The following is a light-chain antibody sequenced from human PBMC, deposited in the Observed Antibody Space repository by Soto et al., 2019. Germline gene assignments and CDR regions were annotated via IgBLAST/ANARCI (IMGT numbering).Light chain of an antibody. CDR3: QLYGSSPKT. CDR1: QTISSNY. J-gene: IGKJ1*01. V-gene: IGKV3-20*01. CDR2: GAS. Sequence: EIVLTQSPGTLSLSPGERATLSCRATQTISSNYLAWYRQKPGQAPKLLIHGASTRATGIPDRFSGSGSGTDFTLTISRREPEDFAVYYCQLYGSSPKTFGQGTKVEF.